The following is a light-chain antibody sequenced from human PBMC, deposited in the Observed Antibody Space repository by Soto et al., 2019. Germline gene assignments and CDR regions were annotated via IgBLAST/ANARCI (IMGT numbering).Light chain of an antibody. V-gene: IGLV2-14*01. J-gene: IGLJ1*01. Sequence: QSALTQPASLSGSPGQSITISCTGTSSDIGAYDYVSWFQQHPGKAPKLMISEVNNRPSGVSNRFSGSKSGNTASLTISGLQPEDEAEYYCCSYAGSHTGLFGTGTKVTVL. CDR3: CSYAGSHTGL. CDR1: SSDIGAYDY. CDR2: EVN.